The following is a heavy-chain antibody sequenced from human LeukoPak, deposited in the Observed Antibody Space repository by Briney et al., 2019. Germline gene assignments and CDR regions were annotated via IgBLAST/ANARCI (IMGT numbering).Heavy chain of an antibody. CDR1: GFTFSTYW. V-gene: IGHV3-7*02. D-gene: IGHD6-13*01. CDR3: ARGYSSSWYSDY. CDR2: IKQDGSEK. J-gene: IGHJ4*02. Sequence: GGSLRLSCVASGFTFSTYWMSWVRQAPGKGLEWVASIKQDGSEKYYVDSVKGRFTISRDNAKNSLYLQMNSLRAEDTAVYYCARGYSSSWYSDYWGQGTLVTVSS.